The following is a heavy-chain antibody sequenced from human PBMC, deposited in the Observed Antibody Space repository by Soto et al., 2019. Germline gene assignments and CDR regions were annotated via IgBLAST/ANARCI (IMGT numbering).Heavy chain of an antibody. CDR3: ARRDSSSSAPFDY. D-gene: IGHD6-6*01. CDR1: GGTFSSYT. V-gene: IGHV1-69*02. Sequence: ASVKVSCKASGGTFSSYTISWVRQAPGQGLEWMGRIIPILGIANYAQKFQGRVTITADKSTSTAYMELSSLRSEDTAVYYCARRDSSSSAPFDYWGQGTLVTVSS. CDR2: IIPILGIA. J-gene: IGHJ4*02.